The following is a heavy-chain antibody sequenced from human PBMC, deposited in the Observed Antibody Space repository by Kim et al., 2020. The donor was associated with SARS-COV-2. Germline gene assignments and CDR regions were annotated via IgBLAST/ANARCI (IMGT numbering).Heavy chain of an antibody. CDR2: IKQDGSEK. CDR1: GFTFSIHW. Sequence: GGSLRLSCAASGFTFSIHWMTWVRQAPGKGLEWVANIKQDGSEKSYVDAVKGRFTISRDNAKNSVYLQMDSLKAEDTAVYYCARVPAGDYYGMDAWGQGT. V-gene: IGHV3-7*01. J-gene: IGHJ6*02. CDR3: ARVPAGDYYGMDA.